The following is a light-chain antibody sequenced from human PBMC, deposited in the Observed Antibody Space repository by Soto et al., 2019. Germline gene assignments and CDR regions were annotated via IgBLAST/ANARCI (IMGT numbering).Light chain of an antibody. CDR1: QSLIHSDGNTY. V-gene: IGKV2-30*02. CDR3: MQGTHWPWT. J-gene: IGKJ1*01. Sequence: DVVMTQSPLSLPVTLGQPASISCRSSQSLIHSDGNTYLNWFPQRPGQSPRRLIYAVSDRDSGVPDRFSGSGSGTDFTLKSSRVEAEDVGVYYCMQGTHWPWTFGHGTEVEIK. CDR2: AVS.